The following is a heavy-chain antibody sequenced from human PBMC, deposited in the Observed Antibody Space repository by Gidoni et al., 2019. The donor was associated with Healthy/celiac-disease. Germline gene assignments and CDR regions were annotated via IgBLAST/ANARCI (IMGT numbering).Heavy chain of an antibody. J-gene: IGHJ5*02. D-gene: IGHD3-3*01. Sequence: QVQLQQRGAGLLKPSETLSLTCADYGGSFSGYYWSWIRKPPGKELEWIGEINHSGSTHCNPSLKSRVTISVDTSKNQFSLKLSSVTAADTAVYYCARDPIFALNWFDPWGQGTLVTVSS. V-gene: IGHV4-34*01. CDR3: ARDPIFALNWFDP. CDR2: INHSGST. CDR1: GGSFSGYY.